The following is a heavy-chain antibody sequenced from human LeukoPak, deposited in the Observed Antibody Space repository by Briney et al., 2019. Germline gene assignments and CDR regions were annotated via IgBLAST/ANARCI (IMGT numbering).Heavy chain of an antibody. J-gene: IGHJ4*02. Sequence: GGSLRLSCAASGFTFSSYAMSWVRQAPGKGLEWVSAISGSSGSTYYADSVKGRFTISRDNSKNTLYLQMNSLRAEDTAVYYCAKVRNSGSYFDYWGQGTLVTVS. V-gene: IGHV3-23*01. CDR2: ISGSSGST. CDR1: GFTFSSYA. CDR3: AKVRNSGSYFDY. D-gene: IGHD1-26*01.